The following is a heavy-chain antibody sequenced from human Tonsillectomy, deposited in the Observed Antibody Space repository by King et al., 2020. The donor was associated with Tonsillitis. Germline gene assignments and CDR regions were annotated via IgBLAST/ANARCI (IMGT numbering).Heavy chain of an antibody. D-gene: IGHD5-12*01. J-gene: IGHJ4*02. CDR1: GFTFSTYG. CDR3: ARGLPDY. V-gene: IGHV3-33*05. CDR2: ITYDGSNE. Sequence: VQLVESGGGVVQPGRSLRLSCAASGFTFSTYGMHWVRQAPGKGLEWVAVITYDGSNEYYTDSVKGRFTISRDNSKNTLYLQMDSLRGEDTAVYYCARGLPDYWGQGALVTVSS.